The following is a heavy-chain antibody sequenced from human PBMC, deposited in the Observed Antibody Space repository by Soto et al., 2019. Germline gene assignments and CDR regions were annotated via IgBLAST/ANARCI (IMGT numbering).Heavy chain of an antibody. CDR1: GFTFDDYA. J-gene: IGHJ4*02. CDR3: AKIVGATVKPLFGY. D-gene: IGHD1-26*01. V-gene: IGHV3-9*01. CDR2: INWNSGSI. Sequence: SLRLSCAAPGFTFDDYAMDWVRQVQGKGLEWVSGINWNSGSIGYGDSVKGRFAISRDNAKNSLYLQMNSLRAEDTAVYYCAKIVGATVKPLFGYWGQGTLVTVSS.